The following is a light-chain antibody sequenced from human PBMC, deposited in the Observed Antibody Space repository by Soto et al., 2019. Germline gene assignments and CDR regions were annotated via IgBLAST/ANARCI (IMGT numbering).Light chain of an antibody. CDR1: QSISSW. CDR2: DAS. V-gene: IGKV1-5*01. J-gene: IGKJ1*01. CDR3: QQYNSWLT. Sequence: DIQMTQSPSTLSASVGDRVTITCRASQSISSWLAWYQQKPGKAPKLLIYDASSLESGVPSRFSGSGSGTEFTLTISSLQTDDFATYYCQQYNSWLTFGQGTKVDIK.